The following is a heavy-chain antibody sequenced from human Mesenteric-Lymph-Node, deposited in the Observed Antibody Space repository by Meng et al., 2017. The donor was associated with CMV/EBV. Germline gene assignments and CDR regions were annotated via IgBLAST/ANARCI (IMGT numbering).Heavy chain of an antibody. CDR3: AREGQTETIDY. Sequence: GESLKISCEASGFTFSSFEMNWVRQAPGKGLERVSYIGSSGSTIHYADSVKGRFTISRDNAKNSLYLQMNSLRAEDTAVYYCAREGQTETIDYWGQGTLVTVSS. CDR1: GFTFSSFE. CDR2: IGSSGSTI. J-gene: IGHJ4*02. V-gene: IGHV3-48*03. D-gene: IGHD1-14*01.